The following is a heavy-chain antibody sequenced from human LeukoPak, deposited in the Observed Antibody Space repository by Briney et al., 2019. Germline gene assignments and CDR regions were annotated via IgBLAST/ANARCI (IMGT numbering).Heavy chain of an antibody. Sequence: SETLSLTCTVSAGSMRNHYWTWIRQSPGKGLEWIGYFYYTGASQYNPSPKSRATMSLDTSKNQFSLRLSSVTAADTAVYYCSRNYYLYYYMDVWGTGTTVTVSS. J-gene: IGHJ6*03. CDR2: FYYTGAS. V-gene: IGHV4-59*11. CDR3: SRNYYLYYYMDV. CDR1: AGSMRNHY.